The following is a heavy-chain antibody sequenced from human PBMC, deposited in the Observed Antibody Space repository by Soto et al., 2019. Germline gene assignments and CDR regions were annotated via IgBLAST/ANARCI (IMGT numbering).Heavy chain of an antibody. CDR3: APRPLTVGATAFDY. Sequence: QITLKESGPPLVKPTQTLTLTCTFSGFSLTTRGLGVGWIRQPPGKALEWLALIYWDDVKRYSPSLKSRLTITKDTSKNQVVHRMTNMDPVDTATYYCAPRPLTVGATAFDYWGQGILVTVSS. CDR2: IYWDDVK. J-gene: IGHJ4*02. CDR1: GFSLTTRGLG. D-gene: IGHD1-26*01. V-gene: IGHV2-5*02.